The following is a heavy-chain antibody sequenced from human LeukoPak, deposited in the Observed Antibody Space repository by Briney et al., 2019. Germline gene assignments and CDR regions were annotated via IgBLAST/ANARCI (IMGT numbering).Heavy chain of an antibody. V-gene: IGHV1-2*02. CDR3: ARHVRVITSLTGYYFDY. CDR2: INPNSGGT. D-gene: IGHD1-20*01. CDR1: GYTFTGYY. J-gene: IGHJ4*02. Sequence: VASVKVSCKASGYTFTGYYMHWVRQAPGQGLEWMGWINPNSGGTNYAQKFQGRVTMTRDTSISTAYMELSRLRSDDTAVYYCARHVRVITSLTGYYFDYWGQGTLVTVSS.